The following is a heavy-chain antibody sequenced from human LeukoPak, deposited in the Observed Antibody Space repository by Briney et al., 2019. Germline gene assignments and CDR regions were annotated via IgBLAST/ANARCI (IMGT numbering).Heavy chain of an antibody. J-gene: IGHJ4*02. CDR1: GGSISSYY. D-gene: IGHD6-19*01. V-gene: IGHV4-39*07. CDR2: IYYSGST. Sequence: SETLSLTCTVSGGSISSYYWSWIRQPPGKGLEWIGSIYYSGSTYYNPSLKSRVTISVDTSKNQFSLKLSSVTAADTAVYYCARESVAGADYWGQGTLVTVSS. CDR3: ARESVAGADY.